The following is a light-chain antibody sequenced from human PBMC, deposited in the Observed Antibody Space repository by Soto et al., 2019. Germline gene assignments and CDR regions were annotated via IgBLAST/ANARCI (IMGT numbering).Light chain of an antibody. CDR1: QGISNY. V-gene: IGKV1-12*01. Sequence: THMTQSPSSLSASVGDRVTISCRASQGISNYLAWYQKKPGKAPKILIYAASSLQSGVPSRFSGSGSGTDFNLTISRLQTEDFATYYCQQANSFTLTFGQGTRLEIK. J-gene: IGKJ5*01. CDR2: AAS. CDR3: QQANSFTLT.